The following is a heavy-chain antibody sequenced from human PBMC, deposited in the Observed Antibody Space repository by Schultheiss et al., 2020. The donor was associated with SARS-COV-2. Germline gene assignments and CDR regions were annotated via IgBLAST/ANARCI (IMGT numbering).Heavy chain of an antibody. CDR3: ARPGSGSWWGDAFDI. D-gene: IGHD1-26*01. Sequence: GGSLRLSCKGSGYKFTTSWIGWVRQMPGKGLEWVGFIYPGDSDTRYSPSFQGQVTISADKSISTAYLQWSSLKASDNAMYYCARPGSGSWWGDAFDIWGQGTMVTVSS. CDR1: GYKFTTSW. V-gene: IGHV5-51*01. J-gene: IGHJ3*02. CDR2: IYPGDSDT.